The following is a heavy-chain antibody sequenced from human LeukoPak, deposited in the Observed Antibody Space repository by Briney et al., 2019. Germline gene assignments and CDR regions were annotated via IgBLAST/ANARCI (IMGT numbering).Heavy chain of an antibody. CDR1: GGSISSYY. D-gene: IGHD5-12*01. Sequence: LETLSLTCTISGGSISSYYWSWIRQPPGKGLEWIGYYTGSTNHNPSLKSRVTISVDTSKNQFSLKLSSVTAADTAVYYCARVVYSGYDFRGAMDVWGKGTTVTVSS. CDR2: YTGST. CDR3: ARVVYSGYDFRGAMDV. J-gene: IGHJ6*03. V-gene: IGHV4-59*01.